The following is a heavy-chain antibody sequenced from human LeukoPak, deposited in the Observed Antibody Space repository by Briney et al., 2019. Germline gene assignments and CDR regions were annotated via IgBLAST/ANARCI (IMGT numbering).Heavy chain of an antibody. V-gene: IGHV4-34*01. J-gene: IGHJ6*02. Sequence: PSETLSLTCAVYGGSFSGYYWSWIRQPPGKGLVWIGEINHSGSTNYNPSLKSRVTISVDTSKNQFSLKLSSVTAADTAVYYCARGRGYSSSWYYYYGMDVWGQGTTVTVSS. D-gene: IGHD6-13*01. CDR1: GGSFSGYY. CDR3: ARGRGYSSSWYYYYGMDV. CDR2: INHSGST.